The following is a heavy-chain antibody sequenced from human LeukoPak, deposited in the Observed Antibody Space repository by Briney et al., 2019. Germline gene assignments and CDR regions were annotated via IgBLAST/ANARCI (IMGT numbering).Heavy chain of an antibody. CDR1: GGTFSSYA. CDR2: IIPIFGTA. Sequence: VKVSCNASGGTFSSYAISWVRQTPGQGLEWMGGIIPIFGTANYAQKFQGRVTITADESTSTAYMELSSLRSEDTAVYYCARRIAYVSGSYYSSYYYYYGMDVWGQGTTVTVSS. V-gene: IGHV1-69*13. CDR3: ARRIAYVSGSYYSSYYYYYGMDV. D-gene: IGHD3-10*01. J-gene: IGHJ6*02.